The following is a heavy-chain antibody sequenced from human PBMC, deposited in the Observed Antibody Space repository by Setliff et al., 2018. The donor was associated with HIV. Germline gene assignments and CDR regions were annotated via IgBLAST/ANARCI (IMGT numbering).Heavy chain of an antibody. J-gene: IGHJ4*02. D-gene: IGHD2-2*02. CDR2: IKGKSDGETT. V-gene: IGHV3-15*01. CDR3: TTDHYCSPTRCYIFDY. Sequence: PGGSLRLSCAASGFTFSNAWMTWVRQAPGKGLEWVGLIKGKSDGETTDYAEPVKGRFSISRDDSKNALFLQMNSLKTEDTAVYHCTTDHYCSPTRCYIFDYWGQGTPVTVSS. CDR1: GFTFSNAW.